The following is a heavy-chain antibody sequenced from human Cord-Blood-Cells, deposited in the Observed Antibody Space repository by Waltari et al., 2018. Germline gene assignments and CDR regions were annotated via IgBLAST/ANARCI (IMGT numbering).Heavy chain of an antibody. CDR1: GYTYTSYA. Sequence: QVQLVQSGAEVKKPGASVKVSCKASGYTYTSYAMYWVRQAPVQTLEWMGWINAGNGNTKYSQKFQGRVTITRDTSASTAYMELSSLRSEDTAVYYCARTIAARPSFDYWGQGTLVTVSS. V-gene: IGHV1-3*01. D-gene: IGHD6-6*01. CDR3: ARTIAARPSFDY. CDR2: INAGNGNT. J-gene: IGHJ4*02.